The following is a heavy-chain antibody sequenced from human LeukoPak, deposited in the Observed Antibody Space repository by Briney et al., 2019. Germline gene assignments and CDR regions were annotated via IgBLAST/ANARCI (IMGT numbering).Heavy chain of an antibody. CDR1: GFTFSSYA. CDR2: ISYDGSNK. V-gene: IGHV3-30*01. Sequence: PGRSLRLSCAASGFTFSSYAMHWVCQAPGKGLEWVAVISYDGSNKYYADSVKGRFTISRDNSKNTLYLQMNSLRAEDTAVYYCARGPTVPKGYWGQGTLVTVSS. J-gene: IGHJ4*02. CDR3: ARGPTVPKGY. D-gene: IGHD4-17*01.